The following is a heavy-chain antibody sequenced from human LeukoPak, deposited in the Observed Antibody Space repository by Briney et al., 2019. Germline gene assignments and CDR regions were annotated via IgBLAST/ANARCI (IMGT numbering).Heavy chain of an antibody. CDR1: GYTFTGYY. CDR2: INPNSGGT. J-gene: IGHJ4*02. CDR3: ARDAEPDYYDSSYPFDY. V-gene: IGHV1-2*02. Sequence: ASVKVSCKASGYTFTGYYMRWVRQAPGQGLEWMGWINPNSGGTNYAQKFQGRVTMTRDTSISTAYMELSRLRSDDTAVYYCARDAEPDYYDSSYPFDYWGQGTLVTVSS. D-gene: IGHD3-22*01.